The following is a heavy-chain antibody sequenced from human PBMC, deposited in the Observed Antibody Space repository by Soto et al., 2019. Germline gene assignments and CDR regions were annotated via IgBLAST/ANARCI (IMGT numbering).Heavy chain of an antibody. CDR2: IYYTGTT. Sequence: PSETLSLTCAVSGYSITSSYWWGWIRQPPGKGLEWIGYIYYTGTTYYNPSLRSRVTMSVDTSKNQFSLSLRSVSAVDTAVYYCARSVGEILGLDPWGQGALVTVSS. D-gene: IGHD3-10*01. CDR1: GYSITSSYW. CDR3: ARSVGEILGLDP. V-gene: IGHV4-28*01. J-gene: IGHJ5*02.